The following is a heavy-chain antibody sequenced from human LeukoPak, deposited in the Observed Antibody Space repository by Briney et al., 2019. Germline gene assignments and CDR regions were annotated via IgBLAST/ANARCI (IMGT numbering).Heavy chain of an antibody. CDR1: GFTFSSYA. Sequence: GGSLRLSCAASGFTFSSYAMSWVRQAPGKGLEWASAISGSGGSTYYADSVKGRFTISRDNSKNTLYLQMNSLRAEDTAVYYCTSYSNSPVDWFDPWGQGTLVTVSS. V-gene: IGHV3-23*01. J-gene: IGHJ5*02. CDR3: TSYSNSPVDWFDP. CDR2: ISGSGGST. D-gene: IGHD4-11*01.